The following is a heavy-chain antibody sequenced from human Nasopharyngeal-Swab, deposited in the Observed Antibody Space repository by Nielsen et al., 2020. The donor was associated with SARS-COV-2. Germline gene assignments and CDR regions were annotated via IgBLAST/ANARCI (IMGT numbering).Heavy chain of an antibody. Sequence: GESLKISCAASGFTFSTYAMYWVRQPPAKGLEWVSSISGSGGSTYYADSMKGRFTISRDNSKNTLYLQMNSLRAEDTAVYYCAKRDDYYESSGLGDWGHGTLVTVSS. D-gene: IGHD3-22*01. CDR1: GFTFSTYA. CDR2: ISGSGGST. CDR3: AKRDDYYESSGLGD. V-gene: IGHV3-23*01. J-gene: IGHJ4*01.